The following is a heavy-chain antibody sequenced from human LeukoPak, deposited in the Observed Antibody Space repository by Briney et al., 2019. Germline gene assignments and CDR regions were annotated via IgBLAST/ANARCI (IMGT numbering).Heavy chain of an antibody. D-gene: IGHD2-15*01. V-gene: IGHV3-23*01. Sequence: QAGGSLRLSCAASGFTFSNYAMSWVRQAPGKGLEWVSAISGSGGSTYYADSVKGRFTISRDNSKNMLYLQMNSLRAEDTALYYCAKDLVGGSDVWGQGTTVTVSS. CDR2: ISGSGGST. CDR1: GFTFSNYA. CDR3: AKDLVGGSDV. J-gene: IGHJ6*02.